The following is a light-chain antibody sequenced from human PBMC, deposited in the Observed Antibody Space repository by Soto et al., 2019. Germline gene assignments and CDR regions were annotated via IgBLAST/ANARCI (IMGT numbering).Light chain of an antibody. Sequence: QSALTQPASVSGSPGQSITISCTGTSSDVGRYNLVSWYQQRPGKAPKVMIYEGSKRPSGVSDRFSGSQSGKTASLTISGLQAEDEADYYCCSYVGSSTWVFGGGTQLTVL. J-gene: IGLJ3*02. V-gene: IGLV2-23*01. CDR1: SSDVGRYNL. CDR2: EGS. CDR3: CSYVGSSTWV.